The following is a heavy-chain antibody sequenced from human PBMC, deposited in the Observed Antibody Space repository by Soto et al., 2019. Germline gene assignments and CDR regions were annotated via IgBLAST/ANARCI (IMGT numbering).Heavy chain of an antibody. D-gene: IGHD2-8*01. J-gene: IGHJ5*02. Sequence: PSETLSLTFTVSVGSIRSSSYYWGWIRQPPGKGLEWIGSIYYSGSTYYNPSLKSRVTISVDTSKNQFSLKLSSVTAADTAVYYCARHASYCTNGVCPGWFDTWGQGTLVTVS. CDR1: VGSIRSSSYY. CDR2: IYYSGST. V-gene: IGHV4-39*01. CDR3: ARHASYCTNGVCPGWFDT.